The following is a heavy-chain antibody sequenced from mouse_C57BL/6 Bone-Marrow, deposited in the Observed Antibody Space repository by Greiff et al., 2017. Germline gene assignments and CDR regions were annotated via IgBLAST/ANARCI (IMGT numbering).Heavy chain of an antibody. CDR2: ILPSIGRT. V-gene: IGHV15-2*01. CDR3: ARRRPYGNYGYWYFDV. CDR1: DSEVFPIAY. J-gene: IGHJ1*03. D-gene: IGHD2-1*01. Sequence: SGSELRSPGSSVKLSCKDFDSEVFPIAYMSWVRQKPGHGFEWIGGILPSIGRTIYGEKFEDKATLDADTLSNTAYLELNSLTSEDSAIYYCARRRPYGNYGYWYFDVWGTGTTVTVSS.